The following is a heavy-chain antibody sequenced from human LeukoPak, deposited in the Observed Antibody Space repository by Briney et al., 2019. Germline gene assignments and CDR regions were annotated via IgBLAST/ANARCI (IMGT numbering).Heavy chain of an antibody. Sequence: GGSLRLSCAASGFSFSSYYMSWVRQAPGKGLEWVALINPDGSERYYVDSVKGRFTISRDNARNSLYLQMDSLRDDDTAMYFCTRDLAAVPGPRMDVWGQGTAVTVSS. CDR3: TRDLAAVPGPRMDV. CDR2: INPDGSER. CDR1: GFSFSSYY. V-gene: IGHV3-7*03. J-gene: IGHJ6*02. D-gene: IGHD6-19*01.